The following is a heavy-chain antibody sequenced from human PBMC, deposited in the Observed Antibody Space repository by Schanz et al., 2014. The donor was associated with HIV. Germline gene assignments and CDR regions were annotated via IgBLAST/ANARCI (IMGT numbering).Heavy chain of an antibody. Sequence: EVQLLQSGGGSVQPGGSLTLTCAASGFTFSNYAMRWIRQAPGQGLEWVSGISASGGATYYADSMKGRFTISRDNAKNSLYLQMNSLRAEDTAVYYCVRVRSPRVKIVVVMDYYYYAMDVWGQGTTVTVSS. J-gene: IGHJ6*02. CDR1: GFTFSNYA. CDR3: VRVRSPRVKIVVVMDYYYYAMDV. V-gene: IGHV3-23*01. CDR2: ISASGGAT. D-gene: IGHD3-22*01.